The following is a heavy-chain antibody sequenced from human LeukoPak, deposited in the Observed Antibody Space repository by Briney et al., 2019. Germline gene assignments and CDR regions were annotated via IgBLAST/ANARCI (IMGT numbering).Heavy chain of an antibody. CDR2: IYYSGST. CDR3: ARVNSNLFDY. V-gene: IGHV4-34*01. J-gene: IGHJ4*02. CDR1: GGSFSGYY. D-gene: IGHD4-11*01. Sequence: SSETLSLTCAVYGGSFSGYYWSWIRQPPGKGLEWIGSIYYSGSTYYNPSLKSRVTISVDTSKNQFSLKLSSVTAADTAVYYCARVNSNLFDYWGQGTLVTVSS.